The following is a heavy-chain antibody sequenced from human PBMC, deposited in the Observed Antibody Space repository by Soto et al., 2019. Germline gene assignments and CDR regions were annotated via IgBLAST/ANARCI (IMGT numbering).Heavy chain of an antibody. D-gene: IGHD2-2*01. CDR2: IIPIPGTA. V-gene: IGHV1-69*01. Sequence: QVQLVQSGAEVKKPGSSVKVSCKASGGTFSSYAISWVRQAPVQGPEWMGGIIPIPGTANSAHKFQGRVTITTDESTSTAYMELSSLRSEDTSVYYCARSQGSSTSLEIYYYYYYGMDVCGQGTTVTVSS. CDR1: GGTFSSYA. J-gene: IGHJ6*02. CDR3: ARSQGSSTSLEIYYYYYYGMDV.